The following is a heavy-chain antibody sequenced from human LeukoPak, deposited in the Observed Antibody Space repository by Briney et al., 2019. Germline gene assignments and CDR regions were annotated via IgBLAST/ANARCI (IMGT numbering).Heavy chain of an antibody. D-gene: IGHD1-26*01. V-gene: IGHV1-69*04. CDR3: ARGSYVGLYGMDV. Sequence: ASVKVSCKASGGTFGSYAISWVRQAPGQGLEWMGRIIPILGIANYAQKFQGRVTITADKSTSTAYMELSSLRSEDTAVYYCARGSYVGLYGMDVWGQGTTVTVSS. CDR1: GGTFGSYA. CDR2: IIPILGIA. J-gene: IGHJ6*02.